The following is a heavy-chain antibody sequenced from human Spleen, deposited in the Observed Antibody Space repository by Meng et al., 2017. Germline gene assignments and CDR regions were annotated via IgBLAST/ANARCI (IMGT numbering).Heavy chain of an antibody. Sequence: QITLKESGPTLVKPTQTLTLTFTFSGFSLSTSGVGVGWIRQPPGKALEWLALIYWDDDKRFSPSLKSRLTVTKDTSKNQVVLTMTNMDPVDTATYYCAHRRSPSQCFDYWGQGTLVTVSS. D-gene: IGHD6-6*01. CDR1: GFSLSTSGVG. V-gene: IGHV2-5*02. J-gene: IGHJ4*02. CDR3: AHRRSPSQCFDY. CDR2: IYWDDDK.